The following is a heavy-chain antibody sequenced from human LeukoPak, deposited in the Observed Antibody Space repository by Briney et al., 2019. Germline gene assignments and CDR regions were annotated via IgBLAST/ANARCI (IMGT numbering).Heavy chain of an antibody. CDR3: AREVRVGSSWYNYYYYYYMDV. CDR1: GYSISSGYY. D-gene: IGHD6-13*01. Sequence: PSETLSLTCTVAGYSISSGYYWGWIRQPPGKGLEWIGSIYHSGSTYYNPSLKSRVTISVDTSKNQFSLKLSSVTAADTAVYYCAREVRVGSSWYNYYYYYYMDVWGKGTTVTVSS. J-gene: IGHJ6*03. CDR2: IYHSGST. V-gene: IGHV4-38-2*02.